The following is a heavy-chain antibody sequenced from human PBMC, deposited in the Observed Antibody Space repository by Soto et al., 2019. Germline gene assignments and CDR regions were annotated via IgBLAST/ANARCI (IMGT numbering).Heavy chain of an antibody. Sequence: GGSLRLSCEVSGFTFTAYWMHWVRQVPGKGLIWVSRISDDGSTTTYADSVKGRFTISRDNAKNTLYLQMNSLRADDTGLYYCTRGPRVSSTGTGAHWGQGTLVTVSS. CDR1: GFTFTAYW. V-gene: IGHV3-74*01. CDR2: ISDDGSTT. J-gene: IGHJ4*02. D-gene: IGHD1-1*01. CDR3: TRGPRVSSTGTGAH.